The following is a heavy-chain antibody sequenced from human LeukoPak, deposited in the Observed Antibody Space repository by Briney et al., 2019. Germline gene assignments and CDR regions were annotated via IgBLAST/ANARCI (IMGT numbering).Heavy chain of an antibody. CDR2: IRGSGTSL. Sequence: GGSLRLSCAASGFTFSSYEMNWVRQAPGKGLEWVSYIRGSGTSLYYADSVKGRFTISRDNSKNTLSLQMNSLRSEDTAIYYCARGVAAAHDAFDIWGQGTMVTVSS. J-gene: IGHJ3*02. V-gene: IGHV3-48*03. CDR3: ARGVAAAHDAFDI. D-gene: IGHD6-13*01. CDR1: GFTFSSYE.